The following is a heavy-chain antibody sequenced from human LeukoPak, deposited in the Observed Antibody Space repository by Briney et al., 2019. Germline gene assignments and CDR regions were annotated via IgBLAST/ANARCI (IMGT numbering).Heavy chain of an antibody. CDR2: ISWNSGSI. D-gene: IGHD6-19*01. J-gene: IGHJ4*02. Sequence: LSLTCSVSGGSITGHYWSWIRQPPGKGLEWVSGISWNSGSIDYADSVKGRFTISRDNAKNSLYLQMNSLRVEDTAFYYCAKDNRRHYTSGPNPDSLHWGQGALVTVSS. V-gene: IGHV3-9*01. CDR1: GGSITGHY. CDR3: AKDNRRHYTSGPNPDSLH.